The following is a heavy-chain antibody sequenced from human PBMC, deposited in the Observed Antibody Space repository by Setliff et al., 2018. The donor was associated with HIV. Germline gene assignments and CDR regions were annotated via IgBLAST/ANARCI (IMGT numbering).Heavy chain of an antibody. D-gene: IGHD3-10*01. V-gene: IGHV1-18*01. CDR3: ARGVLYGLSEY. J-gene: IGHJ4*02. CDR2: ISAYNGNT. CDR1: GYTFTSYG. Sequence: GASVKVSCKASGYTFTSYGISWVRQAPGQGLEWMGWISAYNGNTNYAQKFQGRVTITADDSTNTGYMELTNLRSDDTATYYCARGVLYGLSEYWGTGSLVTVSS.